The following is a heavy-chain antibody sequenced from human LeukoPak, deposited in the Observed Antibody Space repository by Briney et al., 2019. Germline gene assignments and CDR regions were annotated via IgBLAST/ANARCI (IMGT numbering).Heavy chain of an antibody. D-gene: IGHD6-6*01. V-gene: IGHV3-30*02. J-gene: IGHJ4*02. CDR1: GFIFSGYG. CDR3: AKSRGGLVHLALDY. CDR2: IRYDGSNQ. Sequence: GGSLRLSCAASGFIFSGYGMHWVRQVPGKGLEWVAYIRYDGSNQYYADSVKGRFTISRDNSKNTLYLQMNSLRAEDMGLYYCAKSRGGLVHLALDYWGQGTLVTVSS.